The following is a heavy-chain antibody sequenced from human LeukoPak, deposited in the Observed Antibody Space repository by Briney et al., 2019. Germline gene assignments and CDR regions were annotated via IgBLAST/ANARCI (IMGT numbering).Heavy chain of an antibody. Sequence: PSETLSLTRTVSGGALSRYYCSCIRQPPRKGLERIGYMYYSGGTNYRPSLTSGVTISVDTSTKTFSPILSSVTGADTAVYYGVMSSTYHLFDYWGQGTGAIVSS. CDR3: VMSSTYHLFDY. CDR1: GGALSRYY. D-gene: IGHD2-15*01. V-gene: IGHV4-59*08. J-gene: IGHJ4*02. CDR2: MYYSGGT.